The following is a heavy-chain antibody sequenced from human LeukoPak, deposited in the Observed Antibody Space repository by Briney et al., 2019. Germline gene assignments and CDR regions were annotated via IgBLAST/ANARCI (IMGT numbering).Heavy chain of an antibody. Sequence: GGSLRLSCAASGFTFSSYAMSWVRQAPGKGLEWISAISVSGGSTYYADSVKGRFTISRDDSKNTLYLQMNSLKTEDTAVYYCTTILFDYGDYFDYWGQGTLVTVSS. CDR1: GFTFSSYA. CDR2: ISVSGGST. J-gene: IGHJ4*02. CDR3: TTILFDYGDYFDY. D-gene: IGHD4-17*01. V-gene: IGHV3-23*01.